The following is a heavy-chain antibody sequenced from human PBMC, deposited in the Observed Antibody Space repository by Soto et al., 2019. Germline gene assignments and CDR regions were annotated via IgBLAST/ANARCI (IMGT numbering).Heavy chain of an antibody. V-gene: IGHV3-11*01. D-gene: IGHD7-27*01. J-gene: IGHJ4*02. CDR2: ISSSGTTI. Sequence: QVQLLESGGGLVKPGGSLRLSCAASGFTFSNYYMSWVRQAPGKGLEWFSYISSSGTTIYYTDSVKGRFTISSDNAKNSLYLQMDSLRDEDTAIYYCARHNWGIGCRFDQWGQGTLVTV. CDR3: ARHNWGIGCRFDQ. CDR1: GFTFSNYY.